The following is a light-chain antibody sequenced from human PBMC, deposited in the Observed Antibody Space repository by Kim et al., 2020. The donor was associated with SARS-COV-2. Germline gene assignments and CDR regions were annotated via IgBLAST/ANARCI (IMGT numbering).Light chain of an antibody. CDR2: DVT. CDR3: CSYAGTFTDV. CDR1: SNDVGAYNY. Sequence: QSALTQPRSVSGSLGQSVTISCTGSSNDVGAYNYVSWFQHHPGKAPKLMIYDVTERPSGVPDRFSGSKSGNTASLTISGLQAEDEADYYCCSYAGTFTDVFGTGTKVTVL. V-gene: IGLV2-11*01. J-gene: IGLJ1*01.